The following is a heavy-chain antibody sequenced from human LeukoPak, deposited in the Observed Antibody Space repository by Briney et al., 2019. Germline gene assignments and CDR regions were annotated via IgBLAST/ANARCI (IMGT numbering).Heavy chain of an antibody. CDR1: GGSISSYY. V-gene: IGHV4-59*01. Sequence: SETLSLTCTVSGGSISSYYWSWIRQPPGPGVEGSGFIDYSGRTNYNPSLKSRVTISVDTSKNHFSLRLSSVTAADTAAYCCARGGHYDSSGSPFDYWGQGTLVTVSS. CDR2: IDYSGRT. CDR3: ARGGHYDSSGSPFDY. D-gene: IGHD3-22*01. J-gene: IGHJ4*02.